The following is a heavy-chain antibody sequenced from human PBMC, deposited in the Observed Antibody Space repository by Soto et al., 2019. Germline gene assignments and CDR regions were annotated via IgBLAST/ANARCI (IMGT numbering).Heavy chain of an antibody. J-gene: IGHJ3*02. CDR3: ARAGFLVVPTATVGTFDI. Sequence: QVQLVQSGAEVKKPGASVKVSCKASGYRFTHYGISWVRQAPGQGLEWMGRISAYSGDTNYAQKFQGRVSMTTDTSTSTAYMELRSLRSDDPAVYYCARAGFLVVPTATVGTFDIWGQGTMVTVSS. CDR2: ISAYSGDT. CDR1: GYRFTHYG. V-gene: IGHV1-18*01. D-gene: IGHD2-2*01.